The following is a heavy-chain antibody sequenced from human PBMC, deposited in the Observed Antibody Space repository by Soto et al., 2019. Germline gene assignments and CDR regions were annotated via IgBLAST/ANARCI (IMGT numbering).Heavy chain of an antibody. J-gene: IGHJ4*02. CDR1: GFTFSSYA. V-gene: IGHV3-23*01. CDR2: ISGSGGST. CDR3: AKELSMYYYDSSGYYDY. Sequence: EVQLLESGGGLVQPGGSLRLSCAASGFTFSSYAMSWVRQAPGKGLEWVSAISGSGGSTYYADSVKGRFTISRDNSKNTLYLQMNSLRAEDTAVYYCAKELSMYYYDSSGYYDYWGQGTPVTVSS. D-gene: IGHD3-22*01.